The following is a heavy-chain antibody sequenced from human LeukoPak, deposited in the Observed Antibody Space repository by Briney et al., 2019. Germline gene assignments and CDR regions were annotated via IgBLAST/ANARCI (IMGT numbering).Heavy chain of an antibody. CDR1: GFTFSGYS. V-gene: IGHV3-48*01. Sequence: PGESLRLSCAASGFTFSGYSMNWVRQAPGKGLECVPFISSTGTTIYYADSVKGRFTISRDDAKVSLYLQMSSLRAEDTAVYYCVRGTYGDYSFDFWGQGTLVTVSS. CDR3: VRGTYGDYSFDF. D-gene: IGHD4-17*01. J-gene: IGHJ4*02. CDR2: ISSTGTTI.